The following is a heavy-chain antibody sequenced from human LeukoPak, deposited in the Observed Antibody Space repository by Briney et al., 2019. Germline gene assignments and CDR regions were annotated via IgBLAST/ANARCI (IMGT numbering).Heavy chain of an antibody. CDR1: GYTFTSYG. V-gene: IGHV1-18*01. CDR3: ATTTPTYYYDSSGYYFDY. D-gene: IGHD3-22*01. Sequence: ASVKVSRKASGYTFTSYGISWVRQAPGQGLEWMGWISAYNGNTNYAQKLQGRVTMTTDTSTSTAYMELRSLRSDDTAVYYCATTTPTYYYDSSGYYFDYWGQGTLVTVSS. J-gene: IGHJ4*02. CDR2: ISAYNGNT.